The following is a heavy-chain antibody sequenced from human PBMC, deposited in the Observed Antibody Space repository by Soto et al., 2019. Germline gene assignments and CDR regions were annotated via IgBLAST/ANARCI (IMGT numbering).Heavy chain of an antibody. V-gene: IGHV4-30-4*01. D-gene: IGHD2-15*01. CDR3: ARVGRYCSGGSCYSTIAFDI. Sequence: QVQLQESGPGLVKPSQTLSLTCTVSGGSISSGDYYWSWIRQPPGKGLEWIGYIYYSGSTYYNPSLKSRVTISVDTSKNQFSLKLSSVTAADTAVYYCARVGRYCSGGSCYSTIAFDIWGQGTMVTVSS. CDR2: IYYSGST. J-gene: IGHJ3*02. CDR1: GGSISSGDYY.